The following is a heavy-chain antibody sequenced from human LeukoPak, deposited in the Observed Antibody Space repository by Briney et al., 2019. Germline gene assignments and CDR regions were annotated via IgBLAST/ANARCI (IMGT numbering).Heavy chain of an antibody. J-gene: IGHJ4*02. CDR2: INSDGSTT. CDR3: ARRSSGSPPYYFDY. CDR1: GSTFSSYW. D-gene: IGHD1-26*01. Sequence: GGSLRLSCAASGSTFSSYWMHWVRQAPGKGLAWVSRINSDGSTTNYADSVKGRFTISRDNAKNTLDLQMNSLRAEDTAVYYCARRSSGSPPYYFDYWGQGTLVTVSS. V-gene: IGHV3-74*01.